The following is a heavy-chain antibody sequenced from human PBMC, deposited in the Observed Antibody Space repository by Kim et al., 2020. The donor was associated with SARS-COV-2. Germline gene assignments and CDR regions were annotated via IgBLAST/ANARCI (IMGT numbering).Heavy chain of an antibody. CDR2: IWYDGSNK. J-gene: IGHJ6*02. CDR1: GFTFSSYG. V-gene: IGHV3-33*01. Sequence: GGSLRLSCAASGFTFSSYGMHWVRQAPGKGLEWVAVIWYDGSNKYYADSVKGRFTISRDNSKNTLYLQMNSLRAEDTAVYYCARGGSGAPYSSFFSYYYGMDVWGQGTTVTVSS. D-gene: IGHD6-6*01. CDR3: ARGGSGAPYSSFFSYYYGMDV.